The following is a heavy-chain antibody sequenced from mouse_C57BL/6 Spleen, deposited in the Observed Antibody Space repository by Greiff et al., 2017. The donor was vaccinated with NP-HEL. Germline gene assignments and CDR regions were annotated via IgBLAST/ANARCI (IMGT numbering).Heavy chain of an antibody. D-gene: IGHD3-3*01. J-gene: IGHJ1*03. CDR1: GYAFSSSW. CDR3: ARWRDGDFDV. Sequence: QVQLQQSGPELVKPGASVKISCKASGYAFSSSWMNWVKQRPGKGLEWIGRIYPGDGATNYNGKFKGKATLTADKSSSTAYMQLSSLTSEDSAVYFCARWRDGDFDVWGTGTTVTVSS. V-gene: IGHV1-82*01. CDR2: IYPGDGAT.